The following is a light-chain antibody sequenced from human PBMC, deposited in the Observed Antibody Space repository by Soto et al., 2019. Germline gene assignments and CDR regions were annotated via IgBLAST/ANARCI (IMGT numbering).Light chain of an antibody. CDR2: GAS. CDR3: QQYESSWT. V-gene: IGKV3-20*01. Sequence: EIVLTQSPGTLSLSPGERATLSCRASQSISSTFLAWYQHRPGQAPRVLIYGASRRATGIPDRFSGSGSGTDFILTISRLEPDDFAVYYCQQYESSWTFGQGTKVE. CDR1: QSISSTF. J-gene: IGKJ1*01.